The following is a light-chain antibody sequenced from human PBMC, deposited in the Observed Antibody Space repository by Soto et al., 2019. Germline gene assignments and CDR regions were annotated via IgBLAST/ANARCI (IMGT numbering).Light chain of an antibody. CDR2: DVT. V-gene: IGLV2-14*01. J-gene: IGLJ2*01. Sequence: QSALTQPASVSGSPGQSITISCTGSSSDVGDYNSVSWYQQHPGKAPKLMIYDVTDRPSGVSDRFSGSKSGNTASLTISGVQAEDEADYYCSSYTSSSTLVLFGGGTKLTVL. CDR1: SSDVGDYNS. CDR3: SSYTSSSTLVL.